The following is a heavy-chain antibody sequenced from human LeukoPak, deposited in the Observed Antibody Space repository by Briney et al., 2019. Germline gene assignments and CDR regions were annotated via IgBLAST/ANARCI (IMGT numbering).Heavy chain of an antibody. CDR2: IYTSGST. CDR1: GGSISSYY. J-gene: IGHJ3*02. Sequence: PSETLSLTCTVSGGSISSYYWSWIRQPAGKGLEWIGRIYTSGSTNYNPSLKSRVTMSVDTSKNQFSLKLSSVTAADTAVYYCARGGYNWNDQDAFDIWGQGTMVTVSS. D-gene: IGHD1-20*01. CDR3: ARGGYNWNDQDAFDI. V-gene: IGHV4-4*07.